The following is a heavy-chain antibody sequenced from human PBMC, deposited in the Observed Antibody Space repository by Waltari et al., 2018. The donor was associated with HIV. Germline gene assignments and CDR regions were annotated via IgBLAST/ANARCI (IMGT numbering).Heavy chain of an antibody. CDR1: GFTFSNSA. Sequence: QVQLVESGGGVVQPGRSLRLSCAASGFTFSNSAIYWVRQAPGKGLEWVAVISSDGSNEYYADSVKGRFTISRDNSKSTLYLQMNSLGAEDTAVYYCTRNYYDRSGSGVYLDVWGQGTTVTVSS. CDR3: TRNYYDRSGSGVYLDV. CDR2: ISSDGSNE. D-gene: IGHD3-22*01. V-gene: IGHV3-30*04. J-gene: IGHJ6*02.